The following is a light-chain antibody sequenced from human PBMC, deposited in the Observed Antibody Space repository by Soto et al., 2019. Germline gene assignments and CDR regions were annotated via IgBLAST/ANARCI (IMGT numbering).Light chain of an antibody. CDR1: QSINSW. CDR3: QQYYTYPT. CDR2: KAS. Sequence: DIQMTQSPSTLSASVGDRVTITCRASQSINSWLAWYQHKPGKAPKLLIYKASSLESGVPSRFSGSESGTEFTLTISRLQPDDFATYYCQQYYTYPTFGGGTKVEIK. V-gene: IGKV1-5*03. J-gene: IGKJ4*01.